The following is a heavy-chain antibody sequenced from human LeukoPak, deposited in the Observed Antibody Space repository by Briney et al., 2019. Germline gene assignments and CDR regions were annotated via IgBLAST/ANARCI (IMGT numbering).Heavy chain of an antibody. CDR2: INSDGGST. CDR1: GFTFSHYW. J-gene: IGHJ6*03. Sequence: GGSLRPSCAASGFTFSHYWMHWVRQGPGKGLVWVSRINSDGGSTDYADSVKGRFTISRDNAENTLYLQMNSLRAEDTAVYCCARSGDLGYYYMDVWGKGTTVTVSS. V-gene: IGHV3-74*01. CDR3: ARSGDLGYYYMDV. D-gene: IGHD4-17*01.